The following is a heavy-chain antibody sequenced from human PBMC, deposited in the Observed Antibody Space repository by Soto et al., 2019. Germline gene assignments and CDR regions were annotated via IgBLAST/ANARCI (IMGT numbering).Heavy chain of an antibody. CDR1: GGHFDRFA. CDR3: ARGEDDYGDFGSMDV. J-gene: IGHJ6*02. Sequence: QVQLVQSGAEVQKPGSSVKLSCRASGGHFDRFALSWLRQAHGQGLEWMGGIIPFLSATSYAQKFQGRVTITADESARTLYLELRSLPSDDTAVYYCARGEDDYGDFGSMDVWGQGTSVTVSS. D-gene: IGHD4-17*01. CDR2: IIPFLSAT. V-gene: IGHV1-69*01.